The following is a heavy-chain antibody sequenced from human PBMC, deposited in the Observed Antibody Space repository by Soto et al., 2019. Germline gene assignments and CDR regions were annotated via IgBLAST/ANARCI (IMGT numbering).Heavy chain of an antibody. V-gene: IGHV4-30-4*01. J-gene: IGHJ3*02. CDR2: IYYSGST. CDR3: ARDGYYDSSGYYEGSAFDI. Sequence: PSETLSLTCTVSGGSISSGDYYWSWIRRPPGKGLEWIGYIYYSGSTYYNPSLKSRVTISVDTSKNQFSLKLSSVTAADTAVYYCARDGYYDSSGYYEGSAFDIWGQGTMVTVSS. CDR1: GGSISSGDYY. D-gene: IGHD3-22*01.